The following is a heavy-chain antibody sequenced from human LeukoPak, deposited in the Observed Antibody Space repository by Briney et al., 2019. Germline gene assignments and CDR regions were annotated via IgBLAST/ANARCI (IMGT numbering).Heavy chain of an antibody. CDR2: IIPIFGTA. J-gene: IGHJ4*02. CDR1: GGTFSSYA. CDR3: ARGLGSSGWYYFDY. Sequence: GASVKVFCKASGGTFSSYAISWVRQAPGQGLEWMGGIIPIFGTANYAQKFQGRVTITTDESTSTAYMELSSLRSEDTAVYYCARGLGSSGWYYFDYWGQGTLVTVSS. V-gene: IGHV1-69*05. D-gene: IGHD6-19*01.